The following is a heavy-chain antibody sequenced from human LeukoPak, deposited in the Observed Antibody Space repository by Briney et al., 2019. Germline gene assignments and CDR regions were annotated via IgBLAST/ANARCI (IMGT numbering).Heavy chain of an antibody. Sequence: GESLKISCKGSGYSFTSYWIGWVRQMPRKGLEWRGIIYPGDSDTRYSPSFQGQVTISADKSISTAYLQWSSLKASDTAMYYCARVIVVVPAAIRGRFEPWGQGTLVTVSS. V-gene: IGHV5-51*01. CDR3: ARVIVVVPAAIRGRFEP. CDR2: IYPGDSDT. D-gene: IGHD2-2*01. J-gene: IGHJ5*02. CDR1: GYSFTSYW.